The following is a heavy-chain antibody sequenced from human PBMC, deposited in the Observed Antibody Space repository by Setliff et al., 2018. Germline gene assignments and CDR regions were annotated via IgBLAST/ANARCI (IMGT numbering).Heavy chain of an antibody. D-gene: IGHD1-26*01. CDR2: IHDSGNPT. CDR3: VRGPYSGSGSYFDN. V-gene: IGHV3-11*04. CDR1: GFTFSNYY. J-gene: IGHJ4*02. Sequence: PGGSLRLSCAASGFTFSNYYMTWIRQAPGKGLEWISYIHDSGNPTYYADSVKGRFTVSRDNAKNSLYLQMTSLRAEDTAIYYCVRGPYSGSGSYFDNWGQGMLVTVSS.